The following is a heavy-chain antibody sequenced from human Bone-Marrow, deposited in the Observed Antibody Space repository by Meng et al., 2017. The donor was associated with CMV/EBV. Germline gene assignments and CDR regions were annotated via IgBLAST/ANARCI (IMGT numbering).Heavy chain of an antibody. CDR2: INHSGST. Sequence: SQTLSLTCAVYGGSFSGYYWSWIRQPPGKGLEWIGEINHSGSTNYSPSPSLKSRVTISVDTSKNQFSLKLSSVTAADTAVYYCARGFSWYYDFWSGYYTLFDYWDHGTLVTVSS. V-gene: IGHV4-34*01. D-gene: IGHD3-3*01. J-gene: IGHJ4*01. CDR1: GGSFSGYY. CDR3: ARGFSWYYDFWSGYYTLFDY.